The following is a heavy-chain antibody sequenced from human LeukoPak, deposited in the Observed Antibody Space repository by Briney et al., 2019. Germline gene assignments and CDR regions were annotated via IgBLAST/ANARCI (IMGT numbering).Heavy chain of an antibody. V-gene: IGHV3-21*01. D-gene: IGHD3-22*01. CDR2: ITSTSSYV. CDR1: GFTFSGCS. CDR3: AREGRSGYYYYYYGMDV. Sequence: GGSLRLSCAASGFTFSGCSMNWVRQAPGKGLEWVSSITSTSSYVYYADSVKGRFTISRDNAKNSLYLQMNSLRAEDTAVYYCAREGRSGYYYYYYGMDVWGQGTTVTVSS. J-gene: IGHJ6*02.